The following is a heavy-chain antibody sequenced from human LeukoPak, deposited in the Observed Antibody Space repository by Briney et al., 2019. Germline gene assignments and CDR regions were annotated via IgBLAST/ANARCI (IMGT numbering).Heavy chain of an antibody. CDR1: GFTFSSYA. CDR2: ISYDGSNK. D-gene: IGHD3-10*01. J-gene: IGHJ4*02. V-gene: IGHV3-30-3*01. Sequence: GGSLRLSCAASGFTFSSYAMHWVRQAPGKGLEWVAVISYDGSNKYYADSVKGRFTTSRDNSKNTLYLQMNSLRAEDTAVYYCARDGTYYYGSGSFFDYWGQGTLVTVSS. CDR3: ARDGTYYYGSGSFFDY.